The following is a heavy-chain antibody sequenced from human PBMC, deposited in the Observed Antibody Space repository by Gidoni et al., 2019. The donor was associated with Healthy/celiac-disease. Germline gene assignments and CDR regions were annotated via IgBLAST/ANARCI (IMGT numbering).Heavy chain of an antibody. CDR2: IYYSGST. V-gene: IGHV4-59*01. CDR1: GGSISSYS. CDR3: ARGSAVYYYGSGSYWKPFDY. Sequence: QVQLQESGPGLVTPSETLSLTCTVPGGSISSYSWSWIRQPPGKGLEWIGYIYYSGSTHYNPSLKSRVTISVDTSKNQFSLKLSSVTAADTAVYYCARGSAVYYYGSGSYWKPFDYWGQGTLVTVSS. J-gene: IGHJ4*02. D-gene: IGHD3-10*01.